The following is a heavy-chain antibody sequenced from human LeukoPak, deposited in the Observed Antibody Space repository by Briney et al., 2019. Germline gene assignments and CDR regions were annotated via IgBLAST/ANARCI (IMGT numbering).Heavy chain of an antibody. Sequence: GGSLRLSCAASGFTFSSYWMHWVRQASGKGLVGVSRINSDGRSTSYADSVKGRFTISRDNAKNTLYLQMNSLRAEDTAVYYCARTTRTYDILTGWGPQFDYWGQGTLVTVSS. J-gene: IGHJ4*02. CDR1: GFTFSSYW. D-gene: IGHD3-9*01. CDR3: ARTTRTYDILTGWGPQFDY. V-gene: IGHV3-74*01. CDR2: INSDGRST.